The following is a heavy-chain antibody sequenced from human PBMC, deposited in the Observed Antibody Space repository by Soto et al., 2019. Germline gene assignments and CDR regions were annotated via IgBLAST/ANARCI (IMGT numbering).Heavy chain of an antibody. CDR3: AKAGYCSGGSCYSDY. Sequence: PGGSLRLSCAASGFTFDDYAMHWVRQAPGKGLEWVSGISWNSGSIGYADSVKGRFTISRDNAKNSLYLQMNSLRAEDTALYYCAKAGYCSGGSCYSDYWGQGTLVTVSS. D-gene: IGHD2-15*01. CDR1: GFTFDDYA. J-gene: IGHJ4*02. V-gene: IGHV3-9*01. CDR2: ISWNSGSI.